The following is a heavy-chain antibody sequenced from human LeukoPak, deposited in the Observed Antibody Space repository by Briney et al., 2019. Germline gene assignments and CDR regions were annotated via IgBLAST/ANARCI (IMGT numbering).Heavy chain of an antibody. J-gene: IGHJ4*02. Sequence: GGSLRLSCAASGFTFSSYAMSWVRQAPGKGLEWVSAVSASGGNTYYADSVKGRFTISRDNSKNTLYLQVNSLRAEDTAVYYCGKGLYHDYSGIGDYWRQGTLVTVSS. CDR1: GFTFSSYA. V-gene: IGHV3-23*01. D-gene: IGHD3-16*01. CDR3: GKGLYHDYSGIGDY. CDR2: VSASGGNT.